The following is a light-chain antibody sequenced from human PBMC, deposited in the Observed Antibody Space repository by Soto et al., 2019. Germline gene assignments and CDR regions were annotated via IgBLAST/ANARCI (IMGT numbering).Light chain of an antibody. Sequence: EIVMTPSPVTLFASPAERATLSCSASHRVSSSYLAWYQQKPGQAPRLPIYGASSRATGIPDRFSGSGSGTDFTLTLSRLEPEDYAVYYCQQYGSSPPTWTFGQGTKVDIK. CDR3: QQYGSSPPTWT. V-gene: IGKV3-20*01. CDR1: HRVSSSY. CDR2: GAS. J-gene: IGKJ1*01.